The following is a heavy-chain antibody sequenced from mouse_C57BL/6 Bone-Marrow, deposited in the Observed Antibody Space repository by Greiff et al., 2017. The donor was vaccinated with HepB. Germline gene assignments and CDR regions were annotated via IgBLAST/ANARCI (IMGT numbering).Heavy chain of an antibody. Sequence: EVQVVESGPGMVKPSQSLSLTCTVTGYSITSGYDWHWIRHFPGNKLEWMGYISYSGSTNYNPSLKSRISITHDTSKNHFFLKLNSVTTEDTATYYCARGFITTVVAHYWYVDVWGTGTTVTVAS. J-gene: IGHJ1*03. CDR1: GYSITSGYD. D-gene: IGHD1-1*01. V-gene: IGHV3-1*01. CDR3: ARGFITTVVAHYWYVDV. CDR2: ISYSGST.